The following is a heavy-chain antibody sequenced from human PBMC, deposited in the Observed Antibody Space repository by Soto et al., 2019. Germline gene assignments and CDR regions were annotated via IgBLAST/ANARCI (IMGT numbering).Heavy chain of an antibody. CDR3: ASNFGDYRKFDF. V-gene: IGHV4-59*01. Sequence: SETLSLTCSVSGGSIRNYYWSRIRQPPGKGLEWIGYIFYSGSTSYNPSLRSRVTISLDTSKSQFSLKLNSVSPADTALYFCASNFGDYRKFDFWGQGTLVTVSS. CDR1: GGSIRNYY. D-gene: IGHD4-17*01. CDR2: IFYSGST. J-gene: IGHJ4*02.